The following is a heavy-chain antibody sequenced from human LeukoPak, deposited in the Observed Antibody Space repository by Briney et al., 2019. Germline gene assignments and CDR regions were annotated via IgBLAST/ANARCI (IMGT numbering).Heavy chain of an antibody. Sequence: SETLSLTCTVSGGSISSSSYYWGWICQPPGKGLEWIGSIYYSGSTYYNPSLKSRVTISVDTSKKQFSLKLSSVTAADTAVYYCAREVSYYGSGSYVDYWGQGPLVTVSS. CDR2: IYYSGST. J-gene: IGHJ4*02. CDR1: GGSISSSSYY. D-gene: IGHD3-10*01. CDR3: AREVSYYGSGSYVDY. V-gene: IGHV4-39*02.